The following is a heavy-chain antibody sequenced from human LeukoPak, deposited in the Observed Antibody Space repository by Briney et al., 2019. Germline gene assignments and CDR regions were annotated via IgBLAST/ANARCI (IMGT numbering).Heavy chain of an antibody. D-gene: IGHD5-18*01. V-gene: IGHV1-2*02. J-gene: IGHJ4*02. CDR2: IHSNSGGT. CDR1: GYTFTEHY. CDR3: ARDSGDTAMGAGGY. Sequence: ASVKVSCKASGYTFTEHYMHWVRQAPGQGLEWMGEIHSNSGGTRYAQRFQGRVTMTRDTSISTAYMELSRLRSDDTAVYYCARDSGDTAMGAGGYWGQGTLVTVSS.